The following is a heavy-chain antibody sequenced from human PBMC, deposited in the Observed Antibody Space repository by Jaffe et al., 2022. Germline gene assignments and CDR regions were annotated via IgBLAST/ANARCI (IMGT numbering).Heavy chain of an antibody. CDR1: GFTFSSYE. Sequence: EVQLVESGGGLVQPGGSLRLSCAASGFTFSSYEMNWVRQAPGKGLEWVSYISSSGSTIYYADSVKGRFTISRDNAKNSLYLQMNSLRAEDTAVYYCARRRGDYRIDYWGQGTLVTVSS. D-gene: IGHD2-21*01. CDR2: ISSSGSTI. CDR3: ARRRGDYRIDY. J-gene: IGHJ4*02. V-gene: IGHV3-48*03.